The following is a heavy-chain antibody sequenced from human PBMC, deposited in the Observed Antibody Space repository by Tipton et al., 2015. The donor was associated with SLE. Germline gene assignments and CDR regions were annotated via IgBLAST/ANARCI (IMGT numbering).Heavy chain of an antibody. Sequence: LSLTCTVSGGSISSSSYYWGWIRQPPGKGLEWVSVIYSGGNTYYADSVKGRFTISRDNSKNTLYLQMNSLRAEDTAVYYCARPYRTDAFDIWGQGTMVTVSS. D-gene: IGHD4-11*01. CDR3: ARPYRTDAFDI. CDR2: IYSGGNT. CDR1: GGSISSSSYY. J-gene: IGHJ3*02. V-gene: IGHV3-66*02.